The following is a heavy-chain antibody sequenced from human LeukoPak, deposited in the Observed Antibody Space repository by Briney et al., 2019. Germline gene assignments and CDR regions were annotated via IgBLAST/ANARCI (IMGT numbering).Heavy chain of an antibody. CDR1: GFTFSSYG. J-gene: IGHJ4*02. CDR3: ARDGGGVDY. V-gene: IGHV3-48*04. D-gene: IGHD3-16*01. CDR2: ISSSGYTI. Sequence: GGTLRLSCAASGFTFSSYGMSWVRQAPGKGLEWVSYISSSGYTIYYADSVKGRFTISRDNAKNSVYLQMNSLRAEDTALYYCARDGGGVDYWGQGTLVTVSS.